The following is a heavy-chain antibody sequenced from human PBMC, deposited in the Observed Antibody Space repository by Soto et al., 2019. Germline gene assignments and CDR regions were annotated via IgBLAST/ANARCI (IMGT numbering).Heavy chain of an antibody. D-gene: IGHD3-9*01. Sequence: SETLSLTCTVSGGSISSGGYYWSWIRQHPGKGMELIGYIYYSGSTYYNTSLKSRVTISVDTSKNQFSLKLSSVTAADTAVYYCARDHGSDYDILTGRKYNWFDPWGQGTLVTVSS. V-gene: IGHV4-31*03. J-gene: IGHJ5*02. CDR2: IYYSGST. CDR3: ARDHGSDYDILTGRKYNWFDP. CDR1: GGSISSGGYY.